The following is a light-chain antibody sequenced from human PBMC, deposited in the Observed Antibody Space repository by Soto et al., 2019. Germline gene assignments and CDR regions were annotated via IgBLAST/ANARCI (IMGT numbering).Light chain of an antibody. CDR2: GAS. CDR1: QSVSSN. Sequence: EIVMTQSPATLSVSPGERATLSCRASQSVSSNLAWYQQKFGQAPRLLIYGASTRATGIPARISGSGSGTEFTLTISSLQSEDFAVYYCQQYNNWPPYTFGQGTKLEIK. V-gene: IGKV3-15*01. J-gene: IGKJ2*01. CDR3: QQYNNWPPYT.